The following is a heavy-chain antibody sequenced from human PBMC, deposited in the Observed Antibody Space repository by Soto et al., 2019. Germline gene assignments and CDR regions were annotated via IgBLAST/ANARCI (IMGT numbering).Heavy chain of an antibody. CDR1: GGSISSYY. V-gene: IGHV4-4*07. CDR3: VRPSRGPHLFDY. CDR2: IYTSGST. D-gene: IGHD3-10*01. J-gene: IGHJ4*02. Sequence: SETLSLTCTVSGGSISSYYWSWIRQPAGKGLEWIGRIYTSGSTNYNPSLKSRVTMSVDPSKNQFSLKLSSVSAADTAAYYFVRPSRGPHLFDYWGQGTLVTVSS.